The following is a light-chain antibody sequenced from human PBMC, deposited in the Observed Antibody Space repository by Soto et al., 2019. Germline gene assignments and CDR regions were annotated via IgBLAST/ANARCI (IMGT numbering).Light chain of an antibody. CDR2: KAS. CDR1: QSIGSW. CDR3: QQYNSYSS. J-gene: IGKJ1*01. V-gene: IGKV1-5*03. Sequence: IQMTQSPSTLSASVGDRVTITCRASQSIGSWLAWFQQKPGKAPKVLIYKASSSQTGVPARFSGSGSGTEFTLTISSLQPDDFATYYCQQYNSYSSFGQGTKVDIK.